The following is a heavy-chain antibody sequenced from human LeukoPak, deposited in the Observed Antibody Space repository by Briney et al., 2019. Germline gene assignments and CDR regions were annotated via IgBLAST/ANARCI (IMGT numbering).Heavy chain of an antibody. D-gene: IGHD6-19*01. CDR2: INHSGST. Sequence: SETLSLTCTVSGGSISSSSYYWGWIRQPPGKGLEWIGEINHSGSTNYNPSLKSRVTISVDTSKNQFSLKLSSVTAADTAVYYCAREAGDYYYYYYMDVWGKGTTVTVSS. V-gene: IGHV4-39*07. CDR1: GGSISSSSYY. J-gene: IGHJ6*03. CDR3: AREAGDYYYYYYMDV.